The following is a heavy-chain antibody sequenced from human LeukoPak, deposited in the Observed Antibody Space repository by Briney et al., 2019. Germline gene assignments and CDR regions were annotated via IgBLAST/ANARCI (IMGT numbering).Heavy chain of an antibody. CDR3: ARDLVDTAMIANWFDP. CDR1: GYTFTGYY. D-gene: IGHD5-18*01. J-gene: IGHJ5*02. CDR2: INPNSGGT. Sequence: ASVKVSCKASGYTFTGYYMQWVRQAPGQGREWMGWINPNSGGTNYAQKFQGRVTMTRDTSISTAYMELSTLRSDATAVYYCARDLVDTAMIANWFDPRGQGTLVTVSS. V-gene: IGHV1-2*02.